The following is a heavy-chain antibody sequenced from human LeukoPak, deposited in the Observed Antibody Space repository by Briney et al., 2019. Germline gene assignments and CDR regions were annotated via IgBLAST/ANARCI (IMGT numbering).Heavy chain of an antibody. CDR1: GFTFSSYD. Sequence: GGSLRLSCAASGFTFSSYDMHWVRQATGKGLEWVSAIGTAGDTYYPGSVKGRFTISRENAKSSLYLQMNSLRAGDTAVYYCARAVGSGSRRDAFDIWGQGTMVTVSS. D-gene: IGHD1-26*01. J-gene: IGHJ3*02. V-gene: IGHV3-13*01. CDR3: ARAVGSGSRRDAFDI. CDR2: IGTAGDT.